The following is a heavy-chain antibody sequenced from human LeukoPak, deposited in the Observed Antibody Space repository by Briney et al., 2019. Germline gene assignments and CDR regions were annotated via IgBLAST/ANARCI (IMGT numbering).Heavy chain of an antibody. V-gene: IGHV3-23*01. CDR3: AKDQGVLAMVTSGVGDY. CDR1: GFPFSSHG. D-gene: IGHD5-18*01. CDR2: ISPGGGPT. Sequence: AGGSLRLSCAGSGFPFSSHGMNWVRQAPGKGLEWVSGISPGGGPTYYADSVRGRFSISRDDLKDTLYLQMNSLRAEDTAVYYCAKDQGVLAMVTSGVGDYWGQGTLVTVSS. J-gene: IGHJ4*02.